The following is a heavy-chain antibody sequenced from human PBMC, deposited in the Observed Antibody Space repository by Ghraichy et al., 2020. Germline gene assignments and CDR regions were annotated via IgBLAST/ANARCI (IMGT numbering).Heavy chain of an antibody. Sequence: ESLNISCVGSGFILSSYSMNWVRQAPGKGLEWVAYITSSSRFISYADSVKGRFTVSRDNAQNSLYLQMKSLRDEDTAVYYCARGSTVVRFYYYAGMDVWGQGTTVTVSS. V-gene: IGHV3-48*02. CDR1: GFILSSYS. D-gene: IGHD4-23*01. CDR3: ARGSTVVRFYYYAGMDV. J-gene: IGHJ6*02. CDR2: ITSSSRFI.